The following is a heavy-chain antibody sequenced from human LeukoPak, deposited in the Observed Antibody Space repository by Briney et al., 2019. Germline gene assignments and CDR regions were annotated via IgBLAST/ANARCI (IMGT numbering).Heavy chain of an antibody. D-gene: IGHD2-15*01. Sequence: TSETLSLTCAVYGGSFSGYYWSWIRQPPGKGLDWIGEINHSGSTNYNPSLKSRVTISVDTSKNQFSLKLSSVTAADTAVHYCASGVATLRYWGQGTLITVSS. CDR2: INHSGST. V-gene: IGHV4-34*01. CDR3: ASGVATLRY. J-gene: IGHJ4*02. CDR1: GGSFSGYY.